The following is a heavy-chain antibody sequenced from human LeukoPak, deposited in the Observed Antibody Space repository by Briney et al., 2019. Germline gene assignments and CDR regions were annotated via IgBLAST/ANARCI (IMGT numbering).Heavy chain of an antibody. CDR1: RFTFSSYS. J-gene: IGHJ4*02. V-gene: IGHV3-21*04. Sequence: GGSLRLSCAASRFTFSSYSMNWVRQAPGKGLEWVSCISTTSTYIYYADSVKGRFTISRDNAKNSLYLQMNSLRAEDTALYYCAKGDDYDYVVKGNYFDYWGQGTLVTVSS. D-gene: IGHD3-16*01. CDR3: AKGDDYDYVVKGNYFDY. CDR2: ISTTSTYI.